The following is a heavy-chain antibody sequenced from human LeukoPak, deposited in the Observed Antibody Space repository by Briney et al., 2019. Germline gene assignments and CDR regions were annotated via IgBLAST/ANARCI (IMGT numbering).Heavy chain of an antibody. CDR2: IHHNGNT. J-gene: IGHJ4*02. CDR1: GYSISTTYY. V-gene: IGHV4-38-2*01. CDR3: AICALWGRQYYPDYFDY. D-gene: IGHD3-16*01. Sequence: SETLSLTCVVSGYSISTTYYWGWIRQSPGKGLEWIGNIHHNGNTAYNPSLSSRVTMSVDTSRNQFSMKLNSVTAADTAVYYCAICALWGRQYYPDYFDYWGQGTLVTVSS.